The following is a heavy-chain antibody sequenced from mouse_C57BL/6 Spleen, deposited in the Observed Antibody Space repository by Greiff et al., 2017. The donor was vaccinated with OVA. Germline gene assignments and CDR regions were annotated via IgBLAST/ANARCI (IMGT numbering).Heavy chain of an antibody. D-gene: IGHD4-1*01. CDR3: ARTDQLTGPYYFDY. CDR2: IWWDDDK. CDR1: GFSLSTFGMG. Sequence: QVTLKVSGPGILQPSQTLSLTCSFSGFSLSTFGMGVGWIRQPSGEGLEWLAHIWWDDDKYYNPALKSRLTISNDTSKNQVFRKIANVDTADTATYYCARTDQLTGPYYFDYWGQGTTLTVSS. V-gene: IGHV8-8*01. J-gene: IGHJ2*01.